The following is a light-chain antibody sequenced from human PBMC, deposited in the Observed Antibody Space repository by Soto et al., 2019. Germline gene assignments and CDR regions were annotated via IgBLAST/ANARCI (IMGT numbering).Light chain of an antibody. Sequence: DIQMTQSPSSLSASVGDRVTITCRASQRISTYLNWYQQKPGKAPKLLIYGASSLQSGVPSRFSGSGSGTDFTLSISRLQPKDFATYYCQQSYSTPSTFGPVTKVDIK. J-gene: IGKJ3*01. V-gene: IGKV1-39*01. CDR1: QRISTY. CDR2: GAS. CDR3: QQSYSTPST.